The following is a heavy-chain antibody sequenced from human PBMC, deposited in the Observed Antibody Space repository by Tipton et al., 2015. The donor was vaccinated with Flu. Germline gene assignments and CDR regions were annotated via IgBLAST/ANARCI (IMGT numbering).Heavy chain of an antibody. CDR2: INHSGNI. CDR3: ATKFANWGVWEPRDY. D-gene: IGHD7-27*01. J-gene: IGHJ4*02. CDR1: GGSFSGYY. Sequence: LRLSCAVYGGSFSGYYWSWIRQPPGKGLEWIGEINHSGNINYNPSLKSRVTISRDTSKSQFSLKLTSVTAADTAVYYCATKFANWGVWEPRDYWGQGTLVTVSS. V-gene: IGHV4-34*01.